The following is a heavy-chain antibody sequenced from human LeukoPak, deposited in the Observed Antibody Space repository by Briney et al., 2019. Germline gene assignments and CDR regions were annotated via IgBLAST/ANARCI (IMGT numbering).Heavy chain of an antibody. Sequence: SETLSLTCTVSGGSISSYYWSWIRQPPGKGLEWIGYIYYSGSTNYNPSLKSRVTISVDTSKNQFSLKLTPVTAADTAVYYCARGRRIVVVLGATRTHRDYYMDVWGKGTTVTVSS. CDR1: GGSISSYY. V-gene: IGHV4-59*08. J-gene: IGHJ6*03. D-gene: IGHD2-15*01. CDR2: IYYSGST. CDR3: ARGRRIVVVLGATRTHRDYYMDV.